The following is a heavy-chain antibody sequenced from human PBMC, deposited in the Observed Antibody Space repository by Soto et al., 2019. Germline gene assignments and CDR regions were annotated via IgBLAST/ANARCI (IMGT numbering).Heavy chain of an antibody. Sequence: QVTLKGSGPVLVKPTETLTLTCTVSGFSLSNARMGVSWIRQPPGKALEWLAHIFSNDEKSYSTSLKSRLTISKDTSKSQVVLTMTNIDPVDTATYYCARIRSVYGEMPYWGQGTLVTVSS. D-gene: IGHD4-17*01. J-gene: IGHJ4*02. CDR3: ARIRSVYGEMPY. V-gene: IGHV2-26*01. CDR2: IFSNDEK. CDR1: GFSLSNARMG.